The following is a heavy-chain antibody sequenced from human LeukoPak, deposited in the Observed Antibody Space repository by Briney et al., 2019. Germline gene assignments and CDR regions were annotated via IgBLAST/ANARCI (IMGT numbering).Heavy chain of an antibody. Sequence: PSETLSLTCAVYGGSFSDYYWSWIRQPPGKGLEGIGYIYYSGSTNYNPSLKSRVTISVDTSKNQFSLKLSSVTAADTAVYYCARERRGYGDYGDAFDIWGQGTMVTVSS. CDR3: ARERRGYGDYGDAFDI. CDR2: IYYSGST. J-gene: IGHJ3*02. V-gene: IGHV4-59*01. CDR1: GGSFSDYY. D-gene: IGHD4-17*01.